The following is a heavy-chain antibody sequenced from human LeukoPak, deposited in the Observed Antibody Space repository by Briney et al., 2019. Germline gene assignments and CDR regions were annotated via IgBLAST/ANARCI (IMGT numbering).Heavy chain of an antibody. CDR3: ARGRYCSGGSCYSRNWFDP. V-gene: IGHV5-51*01. Sequence: GESLKISCKGSGYSFTSYWIGWVRQMPGKGLEWMGIIYPGDSDTRYSPSFQGQVTISADKSISTAYLQWSSLKASGTAMYYCARGRYCSGGSCYSRNWFDPWGQGTLVTVSS. CDR1: GYSFTSYW. CDR2: IYPGDSDT. D-gene: IGHD2-15*01. J-gene: IGHJ5*02.